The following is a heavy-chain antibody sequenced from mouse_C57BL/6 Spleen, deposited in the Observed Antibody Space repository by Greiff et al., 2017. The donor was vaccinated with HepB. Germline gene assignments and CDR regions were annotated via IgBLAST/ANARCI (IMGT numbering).Heavy chain of an antibody. D-gene: IGHD1-1*01. J-gene: IGHJ2*01. Sequence: EVKLMESGGGLVKPGGSLKLSCAASGFTFSDYGMHWVRQAPEKGLEWVAYISSGSSTIYYADTVKGRITISRDNAKNTLFLQMTSLRSEDTAMYYCARANYGSSHFDYWGQGTTLTVSS. V-gene: IGHV5-17*01. CDR1: GFTFSDYG. CDR2: ISSGSSTI. CDR3: ARANYGSSHFDY.